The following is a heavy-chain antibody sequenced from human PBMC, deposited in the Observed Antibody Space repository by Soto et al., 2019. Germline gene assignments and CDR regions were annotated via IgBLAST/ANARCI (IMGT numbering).Heavy chain of an antibody. Sequence: PSETLSLTCTVSGGSVSSGSYYWSWIRQPPGKGLEWIGYIYYSGSTNYNPSLKSRVTISVDTSKNQFSLKLSSVTTADTAVYYCARDPVGYCSGGSCYYDDAFDIWGQGTMVTVSS. CDR1: GGSVSSGSYY. J-gene: IGHJ3*02. CDR3: ARDPVGYCSGGSCYYDDAFDI. D-gene: IGHD2-15*01. V-gene: IGHV4-61*01. CDR2: IYYSGST.